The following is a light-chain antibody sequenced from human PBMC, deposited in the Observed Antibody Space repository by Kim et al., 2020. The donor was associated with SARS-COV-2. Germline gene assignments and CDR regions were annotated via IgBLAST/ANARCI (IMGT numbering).Light chain of an antibody. CDR3: QQYCSSPS. V-gene: IGKV3-20*01. J-gene: IGKJ1*01. Sequence: LPRGERAPLSCIARRCDSISYLAWYQQKPGQAPRLLIYGVSSRSAGFPDRFSGSGSGTDFTLTISRLEPEDFAGYYCQQYCSSPSFGQGTKVDIK. CDR1: RCDSISY. CDR2: GVS.